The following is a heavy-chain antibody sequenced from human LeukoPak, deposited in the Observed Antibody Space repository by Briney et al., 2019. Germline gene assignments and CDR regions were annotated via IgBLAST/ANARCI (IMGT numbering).Heavy chain of an antibody. J-gene: IGHJ4*02. CDR2: ISGSGGST. D-gene: IGHD3-9*01. CDR1: GFTFSSYA. V-gene: IGHV3-23*01. CDR3: AREDYDILTGYSGITY. Sequence: GGSLRLSCAASGFTFSSYAMSWVRQAPGKGLEWVSAISGSGGSTYYADSVKGRFTISRDNAKNSLYLQMNSLRAEDTALYYCAREDYDILTGYSGITYWGQGTLVTVSS.